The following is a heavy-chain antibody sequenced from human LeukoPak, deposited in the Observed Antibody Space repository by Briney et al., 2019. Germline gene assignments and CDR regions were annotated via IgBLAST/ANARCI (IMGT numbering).Heavy chain of an antibody. CDR1: GGSISSYY. V-gene: IGHV4-4*07. D-gene: IGHD6-13*01. Sequence: PSETLSLTCTVSGGSISSYYWSWIRQPAGKGLEWIGRIYTSGSTNYNPSLKSRVTMSVDTSQNQFSLKLSSLTAADTAVYYCARGVVAAAGRTFDFWGQGTLVTVSS. CDR2: IYTSGST. CDR3: ARGVVAAAGRTFDF. J-gene: IGHJ4*02.